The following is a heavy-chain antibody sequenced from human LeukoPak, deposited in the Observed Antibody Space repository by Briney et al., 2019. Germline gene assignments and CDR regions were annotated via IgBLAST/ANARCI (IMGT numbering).Heavy chain of an antibody. CDR2: IWHDGNNK. J-gene: IGHJ4*02. D-gene: IGHD4-11*01. V-gene: IGHV3-33*01. CDR3: ARDMENYSNYFDY. CDR1: GFNFNDYG. Sequence: QPGRSLRLSCAASGFNFNDYGMHWVRQAPGKGLEWVAIIWHDGNNKYYADSVRGRFTISRDNSKNSLYVQMNTLRTEDTAFYYCARDMENYSNYFDYWGQGTLVTVSS.